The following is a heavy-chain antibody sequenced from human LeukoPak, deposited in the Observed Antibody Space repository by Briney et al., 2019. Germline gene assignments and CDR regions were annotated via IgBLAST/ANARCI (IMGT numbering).Heavy chain of an antibody. CDR1: GYTFNIYY. V-gene: IGHV1-46*02. Sequence: ASVKVSCKAYGYTFNIYYMHWVRQAPGQGLEWMGVINPSGGSTSYAQKFQGRVTMTRDMSTSTVYMELSSLRSEGTAVYYCARGMTMLYSSSWRRDYYYYYMDVWGKGTTVTVSS. CDR2: INPSGGST. D-gene: IGHD6-13*01. CDR3: ARGMTMLYSSSWRRDYYYYYMDV. J-gene: IGHJ6*03.